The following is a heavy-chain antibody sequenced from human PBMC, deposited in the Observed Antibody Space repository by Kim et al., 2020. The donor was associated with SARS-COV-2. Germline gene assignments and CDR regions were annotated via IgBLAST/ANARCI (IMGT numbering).Heavy chain of an antibody. CDR3: VRGGGGATQGIDY. J-gene: IGHJ4*02. D-gene: IGHD2-15*01. Sequence: GGSLRLSCAASGFTFSSYQMHWVRQAPGKGLEWVAVIWYGGSTKYAASFMSRRTIISGDSTNTMFLQLINSLGDDAAAYYCVRGGGGATQGIDYCDQGT. V-gene: IGHV3-53*01. CDR1: GFTFSSYQ. CDR2: IWYGGST.